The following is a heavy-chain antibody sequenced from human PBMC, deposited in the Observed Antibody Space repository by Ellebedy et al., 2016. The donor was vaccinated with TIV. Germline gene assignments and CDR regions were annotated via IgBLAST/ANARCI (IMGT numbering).Heavy chain of an antibody. CDR1: GGSISSGGYY. CDR2: IYYSGSN. V-gene: IGHV4-31*03. CDR3: ARGSDYFDY. Sequence: SETLSLXXTVSGGSISSGGYYWNWIRQHPGKGLEWIGSIYYSGSNYCSPSLKSRVTISVDMSKNQFSLKLSSVTAADTAVYYCARGSDYFDYWGQGTLVTVSS. J-gene: IGHJ4*02.